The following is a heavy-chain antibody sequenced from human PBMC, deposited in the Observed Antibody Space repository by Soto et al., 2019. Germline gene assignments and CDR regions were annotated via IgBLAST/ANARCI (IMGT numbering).Heavy chain of an antibody. Sequence: SLRLSCAASGFTFSTYGIHWVRQARGKGLEWVAAMSYDGTKQYYVDSVKGRFTISRDNSRNTLFLQLNSLRDEGTAVYYCAKEYATNWIDHWGQGA. CDR2: MSYDGTKQ. CDR3: AKEYATNWIDH. V-gene: IGHV3-30*18. J-gene: IGHJ5*02. CDR1: GFTFSTYG.